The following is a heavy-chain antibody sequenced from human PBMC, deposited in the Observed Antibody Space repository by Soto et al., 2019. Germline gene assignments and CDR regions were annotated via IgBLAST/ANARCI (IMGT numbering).Heavy chain of an antibody. CDR1: GGSISSYY. CDR2: IYYSGST. D-gene: IGHD6-13*01. J-gene: IGHJ5*02. V-gene: IGHV4-59*08. Sequence: PSETLSLTCTVSGGSISSYYWSWIRQPPGKGLEWIGYIYYSGSTNYNPSLKSRVTISVDTSKNQFSLKLSSVTAADTAVYYCASNGQQLPTNWFDPWGQGTLVTVSS. CDR3: ASNGQQLPTNWFDP.